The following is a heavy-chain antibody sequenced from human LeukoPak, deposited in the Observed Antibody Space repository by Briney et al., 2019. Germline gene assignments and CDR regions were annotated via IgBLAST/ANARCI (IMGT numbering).Heavy chain of an antibody. CDR3: ARDDYGETFDY. Sequence: GGSLRLSCAASGFTLSSYDMHWVRQAPGKGLEWVAVISYDGSNKYYADSVKGRFTISRDNSKNTLFLQMNSLRAEDTAVYYCARDDYGETFDYWGQGTLVTVSS. D-gene: IGHD4-17*01. CDR1: GFTLSSYD. J-gene: IGHJ4*02. V-gene: IGHV3-30*03. CDR2: ISYDGSNK.